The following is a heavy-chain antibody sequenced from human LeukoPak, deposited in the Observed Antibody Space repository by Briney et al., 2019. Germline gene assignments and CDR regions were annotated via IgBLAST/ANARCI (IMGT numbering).Heavy chain of an antibody. J-gene: IGHJ6*03. CDR3: ARGRWWFAGRPPHYMDV. CDR2: IFYRGST. Sequence: PSETLSLTCTVSGDPISSRSYYWDWIRQPPGGGLEWMGSIFYRGSTYYNPSLKSRVTISIDTSKNQFSLKLSSVTAADTAVYYCARGRWWFAGRPPHYMDVWGKGTTVTVSS. V-gene: IGHV4-39*07. CDR1: GDPISSRSYY. D-gene: IGHD6-6*01.